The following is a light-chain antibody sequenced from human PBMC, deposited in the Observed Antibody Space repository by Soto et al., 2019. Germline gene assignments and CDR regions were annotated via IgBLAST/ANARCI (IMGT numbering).Light chain of an antibody. CDR1: QTISSW. CDR2: GVS. V-gene: IGKV1-5*01. CDR3: QQYDNWPLT. Sequence: DIQMTHSPSTLSGSVGDRATITCRASQTISSWLAWYQQKPGKAPKLLIYGVSNLQSGVPPRFSGSGSGTEITLTISSLQSEDFAVYYCQQYDNWPLTFGGGTKVDI. J-gene: IGKJ4*01.